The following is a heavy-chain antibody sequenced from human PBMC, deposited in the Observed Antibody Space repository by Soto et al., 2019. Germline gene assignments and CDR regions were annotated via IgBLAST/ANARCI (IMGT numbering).Heavy chain of an antibody. Sequence: EVQLLESGGGLRQPGGSLRLSCVASGYNFNKYAVSWVRQAPGKGLEWVSAISSGGDNTNYADSVRGRFTITRDNSKNMLYLEMNSLTVEDTAVYYCVRRAQYFDGTGFQAFDIWGQGTRVTVSS. J-gene: IGHJ3*02. D-gene: IGHD3-22*01. CDR2: ISSGGDNT. CDR1: GYNFNKYA. V-gene: IGHV3-23*01. CDR3: VRRAQYFDGTGFQAFDI.